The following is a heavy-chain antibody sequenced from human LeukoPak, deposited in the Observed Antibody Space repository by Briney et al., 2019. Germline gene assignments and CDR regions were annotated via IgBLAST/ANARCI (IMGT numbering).Heavy chain of an antibody. J-gene: IGHJ4*02. CDR3: VKGRISEDGLDF. Sequence: PGGSLRLSCAASGFTFSRSAMTCVRQTPGKGLDWVSSISSSGNTYYADSVKGRFTISRDNSKNMLYLQMNSLRAEDTAVYYCVKGRISEDGLDFWGQGTLVTVSS. V-gene: IGHV3-23*01. D-gene: IGHD6-13*01. CDR2: ISSSGNT. CDR1: GFTFSRSA.